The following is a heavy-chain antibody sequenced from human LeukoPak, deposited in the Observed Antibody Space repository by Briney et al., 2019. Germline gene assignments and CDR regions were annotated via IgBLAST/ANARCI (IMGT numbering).Heavy chain of an antibody. V-gene: IGHV4-39*07. D-gene: IGHD3-9*01. CDR3: ARAGASYDILTGYYIPLKKYYFDY. CDR2: IYYSGST. CDR1: GGSISSSSYY. J-gene: IGHJ4*02. Sequence: SETLSLTCTVSGGSISSSSYYWGWIRQPPGKGLEWIGSIYYSGSTYYNPSLKSRVTISVDTSKNQFSLKLSSVTAADTAVYYCARAGASYDILTGYYIPLKKYYFDYWGQGTLVTVSS.